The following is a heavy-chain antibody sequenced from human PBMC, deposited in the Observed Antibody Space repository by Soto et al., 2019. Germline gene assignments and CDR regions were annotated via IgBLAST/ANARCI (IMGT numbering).Heavy chain of an antibody. CDR1: GFRFGSYA. Sequence: RLSCAASGFRFGSYALRWFRQAPGNGLEWVSTISGSDVKTFYADSVKGPFSISRDTSPSTLYLQMNSLRSDDTAMYYCARWSYLDYWGQGTRVTVSS. CDR2: ISGSDVKT. CDR3: ARWSYLDY. V-gene: IGHV3-23*01. J-gene: IGHJ4*02. D-gene: IGHD3-3*01.